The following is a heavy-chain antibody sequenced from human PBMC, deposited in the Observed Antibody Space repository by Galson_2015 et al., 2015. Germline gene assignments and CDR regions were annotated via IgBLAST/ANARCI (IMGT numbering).Heavy chain of an antibody. CDR2: IYPGDSDT. Sequence: QSGAEVKKPGESLKISCKGSGYSFTSYWIGWVRQMPGKGLEWMGIIYPGDSDTRYSPSFQGQVTISADKSISTAYLQWSSLKASDTAMYYCAGDRPYCGGDCYLGNAFDIWGQGTTVTVSS. CDR3: AGDRPYCGGDCYLGNAFDI. CDR1: GYSFTSYW. D-gene: IGHD2-21*02. J-gene: IGHJ3*02. V-gene: IGHV5-51*01.